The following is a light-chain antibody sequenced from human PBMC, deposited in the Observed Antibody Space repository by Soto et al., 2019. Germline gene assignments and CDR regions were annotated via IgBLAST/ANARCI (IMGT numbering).Light chain of an antibody. CDR2: DAS. CDR3: QQYGSST. Sequence: EIVLTQSPATLSLSLGERATLSCRASQSVDIYLAWYKQKPGQAPRLLIXDASNRATGIPARFSGSGSGTDYSLTITSLEPEEFAVYYCQQYGSSTFGQGTRLEIK. CDR1: QSVDIY. J-gene: IGKJ5*01. V-gene: IGKV3-11*01.